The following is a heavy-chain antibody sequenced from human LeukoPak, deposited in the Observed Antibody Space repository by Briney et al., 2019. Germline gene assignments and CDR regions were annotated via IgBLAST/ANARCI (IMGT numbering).Heavy chain of an antibody. V-gene: IGHV3-11*01. CDR2: ISSSGSTI. CDR3: ARDHPKDVDTAMGAYYY. J-gene: IGHJ4*02. D-gene: IGHD5-18*01. CDR1: GFTFSDYY. Sequence: GGSLRLSCAASGFTFSDYYMSWIRQAPGKGLEWVSYISSSGSTIYYADSVKGRFTISRDNAKNSLYLQMNSLRAEDTAVYYCARDHPKDVDTAMGAYYYWGQGTLVTVSS.